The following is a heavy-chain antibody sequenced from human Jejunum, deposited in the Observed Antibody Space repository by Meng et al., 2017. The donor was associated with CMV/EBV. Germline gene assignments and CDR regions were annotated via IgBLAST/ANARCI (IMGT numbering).Heavy chain of an antibody. CDR3: PRAYAYYYDSSVYYFDY. D-gene: IGHD3-22*01. J-gene: IGHJ4*02. CDR1: SNADYY. CDR2: IYYTGSA. Sequence: SNADYYWNWIRQSPGKGLEWIGYIYYTGSAYYTPSLKSRLNMSVDTSKNQFSLPLSSVTSAATALYYCPRAYAYYYDSSVYYFDYWGQGALVTVSS. V-gene: IGHV4-30-4*08.